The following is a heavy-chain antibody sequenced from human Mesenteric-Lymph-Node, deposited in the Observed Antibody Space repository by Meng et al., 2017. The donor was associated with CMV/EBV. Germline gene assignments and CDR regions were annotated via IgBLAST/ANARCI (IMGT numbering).Heavy chain of an antibody. Sequence: FSSYYINWVRQAPGRGLEWMGIINPSGGSTSYVQKFQGRVTMTRDTSTITVYMELSSLRSEDTAVYYCARDLIDKGSSGWPVGFDYWGQGTLVTVSS. CDR3: ARDLIDKGSSGWPVGFDY. CDR1: FSSYY. J-gene: IGHJ4*02. V-gene: IGHV1-46*01. CDR2: INPSGGST. D-gene: IGHD6-19*01.